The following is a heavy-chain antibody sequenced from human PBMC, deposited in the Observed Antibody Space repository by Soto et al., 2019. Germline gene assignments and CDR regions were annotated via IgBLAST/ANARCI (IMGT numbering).Heavy chain of an antibody. J-gene: IGHJ4*02. D-gene: IGHD3-22*01. CDR1: GCTFISYA. Sequence: ASVKVSCKASGCTFISYAISWVRQAPGQGLEWMGGIIPIFGTANYAQKFQGRVTITAAESTSTAYMELSSLRSEDTAVYYCARGFGEDYYDSSGYYYYFDYWGQGTLVTVSS. V-gene: IGHV1-69*13. CDR3: ARGFGEDYYDSSGYYYYFDY. CDR2: IIPIFGTA.